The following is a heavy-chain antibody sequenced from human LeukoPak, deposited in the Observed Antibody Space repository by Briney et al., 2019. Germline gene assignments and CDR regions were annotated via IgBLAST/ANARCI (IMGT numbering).Heavy chain of an antibody. Sequence: GGSLRLSCAASGFTFSSYAMTWVRQAPGKGLECVSGISGSGVSTYYADSVKGRFTTSRDNSKNTLYLQMDSLRAEDTAIYYCAKSGYSGSWYYFDYWGQGALVTVSS. CDR1: GFTFSSYA. CDR2: ISGSGVST. D-gene: IGHD6-13*01. J-gene: IGHJ4*02. V-gene: IGHV3-23*01. CDR3: AKSGYSGSWYYFDY.